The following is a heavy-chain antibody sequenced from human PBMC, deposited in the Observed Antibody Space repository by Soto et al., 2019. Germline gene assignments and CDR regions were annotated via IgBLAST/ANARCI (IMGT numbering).Heavy chain of an antibody. CDR3: ARWSYSSGLPGNWFDP. CDR1: GGSISGYY. J-gene: IGHJ5*02. CDR2: IYYSGST. Sequence: SETLSLTCTVSGGSISGYYWSWIRQPPGKGLEWIGYIYYSGSTNYNPSLKSRVTISVDTSKNQFSLKLSSVTAADTAVYYCARWSYSSGLPGNWFDPWGQGTLVTVSS. V-gene: IGHV4-59*01. D-gene: IGHD6-19*01.